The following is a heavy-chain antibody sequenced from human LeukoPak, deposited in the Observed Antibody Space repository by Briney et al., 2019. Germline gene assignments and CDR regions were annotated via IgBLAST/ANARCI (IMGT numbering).Heavy chain of an antibody. D-gene: IGHD6-13*01. Sequence: PSETLSLTCTVSGSFISSSSYYWAWIRQPPGKGLKWIVTIYYSGNTYYNPSFKSRATISVDTSKNQFYLKLNSVTDADTALYYCARRWSTSWTTFDYWGQGTLVTVSS. CDR1: GSFISSSSYY. J-gene: IGHJ4*02. CDR3: ARRWSTSWTTFDY. V-gene: IGHV4-39*01. CDR2: IYYSGNT.